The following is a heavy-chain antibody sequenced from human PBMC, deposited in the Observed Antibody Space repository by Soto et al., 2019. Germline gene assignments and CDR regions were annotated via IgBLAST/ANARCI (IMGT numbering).Heavy chain of an antibody. CDR2: INPIGGGT. V-gene: IGHV1-46*01. J-gene: IGHJ5*02. CDR3: ARGLMPFRDFWSGYYMAWFDP. CDR1: GYTFTNNF. D-gene: IGHD3-3*01. Sequence: ASVKVSCKTSGYTFTNNFMHWVRQAPGQGLEWMGIINPIGGGTIYAQKFQGRVTMTRNTSIGTAYMELRSLRSEDTAVYYCARGLMPFRDFWSGYYMAWFDPWGQGTLVTVSS.